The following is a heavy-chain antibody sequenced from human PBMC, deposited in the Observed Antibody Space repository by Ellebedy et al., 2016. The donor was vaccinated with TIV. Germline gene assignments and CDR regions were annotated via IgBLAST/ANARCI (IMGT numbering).Heavy chain of an antibody. J-gene: IGHJ5*02. CDR3: FSYSSYWYREFRDNWFDP. Sequence: GGSLRLXXTASGFIFSNYAMSWVRQAPGKGLEWVSGISGSGDRTYYADSVKGRFTITRDNSKKTLFLQLNSLRGEDTAVYYCFSYSSYWYREFRDNWFDPWGQGTLVTVSS. CDR1: GFIFSNYA. V-gene: IGHV3-23*01. D-gene: IGHD6-19*01. CDR2: ISGSGDRT.